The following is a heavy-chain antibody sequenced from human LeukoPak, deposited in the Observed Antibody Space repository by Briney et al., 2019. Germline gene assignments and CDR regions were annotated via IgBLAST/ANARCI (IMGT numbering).Heavy chain of an antibody. CDR2: IYHSGST. CDR1: GGSISGSNW. Sequence: ASETLSLTCAVSGGSISGSNWWNWVRQPPGKGLEWIGEIYHSGSTNYNPSLKSRVTISVDKSKNQFSLKLSSVTAADTAIYYCQSRFLEWLLDYWGQGTLVTVSS. D-gene: IGHD3-3*01. CDR3: QSRFLEWLLDY. V-gene: IGHV4-4*02. J-gene: IGHJ4*02.